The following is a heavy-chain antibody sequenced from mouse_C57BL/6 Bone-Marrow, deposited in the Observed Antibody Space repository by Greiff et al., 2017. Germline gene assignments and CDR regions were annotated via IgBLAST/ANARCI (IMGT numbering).Heavy chain of an antibody. D-gene: IGHD2-1*01. CDR3: TLNYGNYESAY. V-gene: IGHV14-4*01. Sequence: VQLKESGAELVRPGASVTLSCTASGFNIKDDYMPWVKPRPEQGLEWIGWIDPENGDTEYASKFQGKATITTDTSSKTAYLQLSSLTSEDTAVYYYTLNYGNYESAYWGQGTLVTVSA. J-gene: IGHJ3*01. CDR2: IDPENGDT. CDR1: GFNIKDDY.